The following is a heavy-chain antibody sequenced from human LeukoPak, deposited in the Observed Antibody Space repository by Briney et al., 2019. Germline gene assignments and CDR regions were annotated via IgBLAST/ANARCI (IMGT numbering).Heavy chain of an antibody. D-gene: IGHD6-13*01. CDR1: GGSISSYY. CDR3: ARDLAAAGTVFDY. V-gene: IGHV4-4*07. J-gene: IGHJ4*02. Sequence: PSETLSLTCTVSGGSISSYYWSWTRQPAGQGLEWIGRISASGSTDYNPSLKSRVTMSLDTSKNQFSLRLSAVTAADTAVYYCARDLAAAGTVFDYWGQGTLVTVSS. CDR2: ISASGST.